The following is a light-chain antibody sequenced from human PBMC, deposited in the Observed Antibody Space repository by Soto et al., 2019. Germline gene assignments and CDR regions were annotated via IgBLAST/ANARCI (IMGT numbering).Light chain of an antibody. CDR3: QQRSNWPPSIT. Sequence: EIVLTQSXGTLSLSPGERSPLSCRARQSVSSYLAWYQQKPGQAPRLLIYDASNRATGIPARFSGSGSGTDFTLTISSLEPEAFAVYYCQQRSNWPPSITCGHGTQREIK. V-gene: IGKV3-11*01. CDR1: QSVSSY. CDR2: DAS. J-gene: IGKJ5*01.